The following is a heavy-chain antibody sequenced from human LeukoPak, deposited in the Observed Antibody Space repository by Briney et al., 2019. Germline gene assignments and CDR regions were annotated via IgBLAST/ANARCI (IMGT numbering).Heavy chain of an antibody. CDR3: ARGDSSGYYFPDY. CDR1: GLTFSRYE. CDR2: ISSSGSTI. Sequence: GGSLRLSCAASGLTFSRYEMNWVRQAPGKGLEWVSYISSSGSTIYYADSVKGRFTISRDTAKNSLYLQMNSLRAEDTGVYYCARGDSSGYYFPDYWGQGTLVTVSS. V-gene: IGHV3-48*03. J-gene: IGHJ4*02. D-gene: IGHD3-22*01.